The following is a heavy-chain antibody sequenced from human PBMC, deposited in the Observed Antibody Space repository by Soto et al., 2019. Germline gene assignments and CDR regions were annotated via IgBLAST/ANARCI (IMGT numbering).Heavy chain of an antibody. D-gene: IGHD1-26*01. CDR3: ARENWSYVD. V-gene: IGHV1-2*02. CDR2: MNPNDGDT. J-gene: IGHJ4*02. CDR1: GYTFTNY. Sequence: QAQLVQSVAAAKRPGTSVKVSCKVSGYTFTNYFHWIRQAPGQGLDWMGWMNPNDGDTEYARKVQGRVTLTRYTSITTAYMELSSLTSNDTAVYYCARENWSYVDWGQGTLVTVSS.